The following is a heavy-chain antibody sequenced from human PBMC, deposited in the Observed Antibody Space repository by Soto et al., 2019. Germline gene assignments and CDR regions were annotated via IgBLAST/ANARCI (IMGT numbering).Heavy chain of an antibody. CDR3: ARWDYYDSSALDY. Sequence: GGSLRLSCAASGFTFSSYAVHWVRQAPGKGLEWVAVISYDGSNKYYADSVKGRFTISRDNSKNTLYLQMNSLRAEDTAVYYCARWDYYDSSALDYWGQGTLVSVTS. CDR2: ISYDGSNK. D-gene: IGHD3-22*01. V-gene: IGHV3-30-3*01. CDR1: GFTFSSYA. J-gene: IGHJ4*02.